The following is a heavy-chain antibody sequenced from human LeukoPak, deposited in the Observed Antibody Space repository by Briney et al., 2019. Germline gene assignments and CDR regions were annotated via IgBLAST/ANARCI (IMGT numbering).Heavy chain of an antibody. Sequence: PSETLSLTCAVYGGSFSGYYWSWIRQPPGKGLEWIGEINHSGSTNYNPSLKSRVTISVDTCKNQFSLKLSSVTAADTAVYYCARRHAYYYGSGSYSHFQHWGQGTLVTVSS. CDR2: INHSGST. CDR3: ARRHAYYYGSGSYSHFQH. J-gene: IGHJ1*01. CDR1: GGSFSGYY. V-gene: IGHV4-34*01. D-gene: IGHD3-10*01.